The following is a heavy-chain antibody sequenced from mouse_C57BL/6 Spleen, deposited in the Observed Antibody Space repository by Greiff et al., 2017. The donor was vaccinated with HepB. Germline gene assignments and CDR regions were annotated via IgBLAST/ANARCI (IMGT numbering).Heavy chain of an antibody. CDR2: ISDGGSYT. V-gene: IGHV5-4*01. J-gene: IGHJ1*03. Sequence: EVKLVESGGGLVKPGGSLKLSCAASGFTFSSYAMSWVRQTPEKRLEWVATISDGGSYTYYPDNVKGRFTISRDNAKNNLYLQMSHLKSEDTAMYYCARDQTGYFDGWGTGTTVTVSS. CDR3: ARDQTGYFDG. CDR1: GFTFSSYA.